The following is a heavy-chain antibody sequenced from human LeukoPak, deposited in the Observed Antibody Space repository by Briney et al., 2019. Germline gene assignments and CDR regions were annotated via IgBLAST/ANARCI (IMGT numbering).Heavy chain of an antibody. CDR2: GST. D-gene: IGHD2-2*01. J-gene: IGHJ4*02. CDR3: ARDQRYCSSSSCPWEPFDY. Sequence: GSTSYNPSLKSRVTISVDTSKNQFSLRLSSVTAADTAVYYCARDQRYCSSSSCPWEPFDYWGQGTLVTVSS. V-gene: IGHV4-61*02.